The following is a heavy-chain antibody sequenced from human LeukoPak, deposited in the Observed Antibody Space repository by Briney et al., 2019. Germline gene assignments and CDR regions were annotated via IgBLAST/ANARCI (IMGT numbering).Heavy chain of an antibody. V-gene: IGHV3-21*06. CDR3: ARDHGIPGSGSYRFYY. CDR2: ISSSSSYI. Sequence: PGGSLRLSCAPSGFTFSSYSMNWVSQAPGKGLEWVSSISSSSSYIYYADSVKGRFTISRDYAKNLLYLQMHSLRIEDTAVYYCARDHGIPGSGSYRFYYWGHGTLGTVSS. D-gene: IGHD3-10*01. J-gene: IGHJ4*01. CDR1: GFTFSSYS.